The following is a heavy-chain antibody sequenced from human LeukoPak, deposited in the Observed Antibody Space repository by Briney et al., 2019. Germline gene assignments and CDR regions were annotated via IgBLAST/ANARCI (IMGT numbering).Heavy chain of an antibody. J-gene: IGHJ3*02. CDR1: DNTFSTYA. V-gene: IGHV3-23*01. CDR2: ISISGDNT. Sequence: GGSLRLSCATPDNTFSTYALSWVRQAPGKGLEWLSAISISGDNTYYADSVKGRFTISRDNSKNTVYLLMNSLRAEDTALYYCATGFWFGGGFEIWGQGTMVTVSS. CDR3: ATGFWFGGGFEI. D-gene: IGHD3-10*01.